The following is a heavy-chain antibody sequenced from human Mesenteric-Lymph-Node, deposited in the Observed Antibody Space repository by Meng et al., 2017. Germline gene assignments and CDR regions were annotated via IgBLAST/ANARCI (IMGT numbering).Heavy chain of an antibody. CDR2: IYYSGST. Sequence: HMQESGPDLVMPSDTLSLTCTVSGGSISSSRHYWGWIRQPPGKGLEWVGSIYYSGSTYYTPSLRSRVTMSLDTSKNQFSLKLSSVTATDTAVYYCARHDGGYGDYFDHWGQGTLVTVSS. D-gene: IGHD5-12*01. V-gene: IGHV4-39*01. CDR1: GGSISSSRHY. J-gene: IGHJ4*02. CDR3: ARHDGGYGDYFDH.